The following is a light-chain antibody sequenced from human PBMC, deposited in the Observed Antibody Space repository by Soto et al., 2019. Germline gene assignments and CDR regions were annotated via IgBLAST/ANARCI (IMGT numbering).Light chain of an antibody. J-gene: IGLJ3*02. CDR1: SDDIGTYNY. Sequence: QSALTQPPSASGSPGQTVTISCTGTSDDIGTYNYVSWYQQHAGSVPRLIIFEVDKRPSGVPTRFSGSKSGNTASLTISGLQAEDEADYYCSSYTSSSTLVFGGGTKLTVL. CDR2: EVD. V-gene: IGLV2-14*01. CDR3: SSYTSSSTLV.